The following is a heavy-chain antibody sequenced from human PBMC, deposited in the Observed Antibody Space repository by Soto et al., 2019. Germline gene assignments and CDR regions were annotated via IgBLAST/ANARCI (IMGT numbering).Heavy chain of an antibody. CDR1: GYTYTSYD. D-gene: IGHD6-6*01. V-gene: IGHV1-8*01. J-gene: IGHJ4*02. CDR2: MNPNSGNT. Sequence: SVKVSCKESGYTYTSYDINWVRQATGQGLEWMGWMNPNSGNTGYAQKFQGRVTMTRDTSISTAYMELSSLRSEDTAVYHCARGLGSSSHDHWGQGTLVTVSS. CDR3: ARGLGSSSHDH.